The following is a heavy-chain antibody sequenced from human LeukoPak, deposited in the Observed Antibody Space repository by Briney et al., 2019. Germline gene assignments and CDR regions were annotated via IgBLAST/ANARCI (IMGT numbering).Heavy chain of an antibody. V-gene: IGHV3-23*01. J-gene: IGHJ3*02. CDR3: AKDPSGDYIGAFDI. CDR2: ISGSGGST. D-gene: IGHD4-17*01. Sequence: GGSLRLSCTTPKFNFHTYGLTWVRQAPGKELEWVSSISGSGGSTQYAAFVQGRFTISRDNSKNTLYLQMNSLRAEDTAVYYCAKDPSGDYIGAFDIWGQGTMVTVSS. CDR1: KFNFHTYG.